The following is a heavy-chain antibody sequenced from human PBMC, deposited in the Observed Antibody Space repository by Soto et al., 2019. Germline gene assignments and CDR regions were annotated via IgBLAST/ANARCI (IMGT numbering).Heavy chain of an antibody. CDR2: IYHSGST. V-gene: IGHV4-4*02. Sequence: QVQLQESGPGLVKPSGTLSLTCAVSGGSISSSNWWSWVRQPPGKGLEWIGEIYHSGSTNYNPSLKSRVTISVDKSKHQFSLKLSSVTAADTAVYYCARTNGYDIVLYYYGMDVWGQGTTVTVSS. J-gene: IGHJ6*02. CDR3: ARTNGYDIVLYYYGMDV. CDR1: GGSISSSNW. D-gene: IGHD5-12*01.